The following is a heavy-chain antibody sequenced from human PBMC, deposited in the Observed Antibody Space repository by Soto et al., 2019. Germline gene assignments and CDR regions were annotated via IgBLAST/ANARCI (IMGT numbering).Heavy chain of an antibody. V-gene: IGHV5-51*01. J-gene: IGHJ5*02. CDR1: GYSFTIYC. Sequence: GESLKISCNGSGYSFTIYCIGWVLQMPGKGLEWMGIIYPGDSDTRYSPSFQGQVTISADKSISTAYLQWSSLKASDTAMYYCARQSAAGSFWFDPWGRGTLVTVSS. CDR3: ARQSAAGSFWFDP. CDR2: IYPGDSDT. D-gene: IGHD6-13*01.